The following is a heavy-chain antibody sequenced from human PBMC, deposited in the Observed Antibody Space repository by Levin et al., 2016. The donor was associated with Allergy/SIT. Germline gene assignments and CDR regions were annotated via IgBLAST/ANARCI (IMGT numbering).Heavy chain of an antibody. CDR3: AREKVRFGESSPPGVGDY. CDR1: GFTFSSYA. Sequence: GESLKISCVASGFTFSSYALHWVRQAPGKGLEWVAIVSSDGSYKHYADSVKGRFTISRDNSKNTVHLQMNSLRDEDTAVYYCAREKVRFGESSPPGVGDYWGQGTLVTVSS. J-gene: IGHJ4*02. D-gene: IGHD3-10*01. CDR2: VSSDGSYK. V-gene: IGHV3-30*04.